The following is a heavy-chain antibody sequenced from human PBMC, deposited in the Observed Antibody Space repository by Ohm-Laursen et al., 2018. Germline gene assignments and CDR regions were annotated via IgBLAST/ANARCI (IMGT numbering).Heavy chain of an antibody. CDR2: IWYDGSNK. V-gene: IGHV3-33*01. J-gene: IGHJ4*02. CDR3: ARSRYTYGDRLDY. D-gene: IGHD5-18*01. Sequence: RSLRLSCTASGFTFSNYGMHWVRQAPARGLEWVAVIWYDGSNKYYADSVKGRFSISRDNSKNTLYLQMNSLRADDTALYYCARSRYTYGDRLDYWGQGTQVTVSS. CDR1: GFTFSNYG.